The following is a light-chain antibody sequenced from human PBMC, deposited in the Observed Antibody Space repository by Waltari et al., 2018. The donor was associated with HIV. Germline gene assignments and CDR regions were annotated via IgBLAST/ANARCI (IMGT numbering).Light chain of an antibody. Sequence: SAVTQPASVSGLPGQSITISCTGGDSDFGLYNFVSWYQQHPGRVPRLILYDVDSRAPGSSERFSGSRSGPTASLNISRLRAEDEADYYCASFTGDDTLLFGGGTKVTVL. CDR3: ASFTGDDTLL. J-gene: IGLJ3*02. V-gene: IGLV2-14*03. CDR2: DVD. CDR1: DSDFGLYNF.